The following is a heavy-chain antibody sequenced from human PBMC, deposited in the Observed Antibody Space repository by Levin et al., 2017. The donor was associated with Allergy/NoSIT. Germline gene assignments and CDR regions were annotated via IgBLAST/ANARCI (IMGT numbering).Heavy chain of an antibody. CDR1: GGSISSGDYY. D-gene: IGHD3-22*01. V-gene: IGHV4-30-4*01. J-gene: IGHJ4*02. CDR3: ARGPYYYDSSGDIYFDY. CDR2: IYYSGST. Sequence: SQTLSLTCTVSGGSISSGDYYWSWIRQPPGKGLEWIGYIYYSGSTYYNPSLKSRVTISVDTSKNQFSLKLSSVTAADTAVYYCARGPYYYDSSGDIYFDYWGQGTLVTVSS.